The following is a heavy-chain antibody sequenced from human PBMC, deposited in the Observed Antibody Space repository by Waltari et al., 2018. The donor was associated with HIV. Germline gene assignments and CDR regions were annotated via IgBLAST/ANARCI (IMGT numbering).Heavy chain of an antibody. J-gene: IGHJ4*02. CDR1: GFTFTNYA. CDR2: TSNDGSDE. D-gene: IGHD3-3*01. Sequence: QVQLVESGGDVVQPGRSLRLSCAASGFTFTNYAMHWVRQAPGKGLEWVALTSNDGSDEYYADSVKGRFTISRDNSKNTLYLQMNSLRIEDTAVYYCAKDLHYDFGSGYYSVREGYYFDYWGQGTLVTVSS. CDR3: AKDLHYDFGSGYYSVREGYYFDY. V-gene: IGHV3-30*18.